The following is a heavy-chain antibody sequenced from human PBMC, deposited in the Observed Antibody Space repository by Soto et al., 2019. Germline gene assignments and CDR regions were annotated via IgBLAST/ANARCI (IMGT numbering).Heavy chain of an antibody. Sequence: EVQLVETGGGLIQPGGSLRLSCAASGFTVSSNYMSWVRQAPGKGLEWVSVIYSGGTTYYADSVKGRFTISRDNSKNTLYLQMNSLTAEDTAVYYCARDLGYCSSTSCYVYYGMDVWGQGTTVTVS. CDR2: IYSGGTT. V-gene: IGHV3-53*02. CDR3: ARDLGYCSSTSCYVYYGMDV. D-gene: IGHD2-2*01. CDR1: GFTVSSNY. J-gene: IGHJ6*02.